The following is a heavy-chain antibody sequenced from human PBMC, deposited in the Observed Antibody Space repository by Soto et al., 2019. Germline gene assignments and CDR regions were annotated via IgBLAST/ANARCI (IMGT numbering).Heavy chain of an antibody. CDR3: VASLRPRYYYYYMDV. CDR2: IIPILGIA. J-gene: IGHJ6*03. Sequence: QVQLVQSGAEVKKPGSSVKVSCKASGGTFSSYTISWVRQAPGQGLEWMGRIIPILGIANYAQKFQGRVTITADKSTSTAYMELSSLRSEDTAVYYCVASLRPRYYYYYMDVWGKGTTVTVSS. D-gene: IGHD3-16*02. V-gene: IGHV1-69*02. CDR1: GGTFSSYT.